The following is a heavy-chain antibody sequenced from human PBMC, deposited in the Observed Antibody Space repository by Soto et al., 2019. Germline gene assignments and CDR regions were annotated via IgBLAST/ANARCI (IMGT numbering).Heavy chain of an antibody. D-gene: IGHD6-13*01. Sequence: ASVKVSWKAAGYANTRYAMHWVRQAPGQRLEWMGWINANSGSTNYSQKFQGWVTMTRDTSISTAYMELSRLRSDDTAVYYCARDLRLAAAGTDYYYGMDVWGQGTTVTVSS. V-gene: IGHV1-2*04. CDR1: GYANTRYA. J-gene: IGHJ6*02. CDR2: INANSGST. CDR3: ARDLRLAAAGTDYYYGMDV.